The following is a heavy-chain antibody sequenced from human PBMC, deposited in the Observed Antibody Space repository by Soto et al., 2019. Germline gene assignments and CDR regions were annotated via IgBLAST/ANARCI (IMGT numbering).Heavy chain of an antibody. D-gene: IGHD1-26*01. CDR3: ARGGPARGTYEAKEYNWFDP. CDR2: INHSGST. Sequence: PSETLSLTCAVYVGSFSGYYWSWIRQPPGKGLEWIGEINHSGSTSYNPSLKSRVTISVDTSENQFSLKVRSVTAADTAVYYCARGGPARGTYEAKEYNWFDPWGQGTLVTVSS. CDR1: VGSFSGYY. V-gene: IGHV4-34*01. J-gene: IGHJ5*02.